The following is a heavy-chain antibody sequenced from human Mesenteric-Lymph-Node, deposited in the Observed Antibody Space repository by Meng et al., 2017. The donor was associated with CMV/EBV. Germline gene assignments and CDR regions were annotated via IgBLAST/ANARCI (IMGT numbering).Heavy chain of an antibody. D-gene: IGHD3-10*01. Sequence: CAAYGGSFSAYYWSWIRQSPGKGLEWIGYIYYSGSTNYNPSLKSRVTISVDTSKNQFSLKLSSVTAADTAVYYCARDRDYGSGGLDYWGQGTLVTVSS. CDR3: ARDRDYGSGGLDY. V-gene: IGHV4-59*01. CDR2: IYYSGST. J-gene: IGHJ4*02. CDR1: GGSFSAYY.